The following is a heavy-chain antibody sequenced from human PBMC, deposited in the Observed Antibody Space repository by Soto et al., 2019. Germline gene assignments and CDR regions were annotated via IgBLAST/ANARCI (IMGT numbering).Heavy chain of an antibody. CDR1: GYDFFKYN. Sequence: QAQLVQSGAEVKKPGASVKVSCKTSGYDFFKYNMHWVRQAPGQGLEWMGVINPNGGYTRHAQKFQGRVIMTRDTSSKIVYMELSGLTSEDTAMYYCTRADSDVVILPDARPLFDLWGQGALVTVSS. CDR2: INPNGGYT. V-gene: IGHV1-46*01. J-gene: IGHJ4*02. CDR3: TRADSDVVILPDARPLFDL. D-gene: IGHD2-2*01.